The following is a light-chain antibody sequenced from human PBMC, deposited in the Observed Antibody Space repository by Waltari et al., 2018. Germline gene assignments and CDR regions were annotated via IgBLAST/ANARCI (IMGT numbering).Light chain of an antibody. Sequence: QSALTQAPSASGPPGQTVTIPCSGSSSNIGGNSVARHQQPPGMAPPPLIYRNDQRPTAVPDRFSGSKSGTSASLAISGLRSEDEASYHCAAWDDSLNGWVFGGGTKLTVL. J-gene: IGLJ3*02. CDR1: SSNIGGNS. CDR2: RND. CDR3: AAWDDSLNGWV. V-gene: IGLV1-44*01.